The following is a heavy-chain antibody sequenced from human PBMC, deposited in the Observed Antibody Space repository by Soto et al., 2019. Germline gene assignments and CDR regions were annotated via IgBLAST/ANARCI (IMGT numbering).Heavy chain of an antibody. D-gene: IGHD1-26*01. J-gene: IGHJ4*02. Sequence: PSETLSLTCTVSGASLNNYYWSWARQPAGKGLEWVGRIYTSGSTNYNPSLESRVTMSVDTSKNQFSLKLSSVTAADTAVYYCARGSLAPDHWGQGTLVTVSS. CDR1: GASLNNYY. CDR2: IYTSGST. V-gene: IGHV4-4*07. CDR3: ARGSLAPDH.